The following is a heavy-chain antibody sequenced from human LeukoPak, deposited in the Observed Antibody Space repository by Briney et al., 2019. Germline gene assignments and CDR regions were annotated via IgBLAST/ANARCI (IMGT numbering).Heavy chain of an antibody. V-gene: IGHV3-21*01. D-gene: IGHD3-9*01. Sequence: GGSLRLSCAASGFTFSSYSMNWVRQAPGKGLEWVSSISSSSSYIYYADSVKGRFTISRDNAKNSLYLQMNSLRAEDTAVYYCTRGSGRYFDWLLSPGYYGMDVWGQGTTVTVSS. J-gene: IGHJ6*02. CDR3: TRGSGRYFDWLLSPGYYGMDV. CDR2: ISSSSSYI. CDR1: GFTFSSYS.